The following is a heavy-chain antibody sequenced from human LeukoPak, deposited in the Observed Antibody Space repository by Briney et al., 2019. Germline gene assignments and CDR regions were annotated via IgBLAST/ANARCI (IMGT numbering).Heavy chain of an antibody. J-gene: IGHJ4*02. CDR2: ISSSGTTI. CDR3: ARRYCSSTSCLIDY. Sequence: GGSLRFSCAASGFTFSSYEMNWVRQAPGKGLEWVSYISSSGTTIYYADSVKGRFTISRDNAKNSLYLQMNSPRAEDTAVYYCARRYCSSTSCLIDYWGQGTLVTVSS. V-gene: IGHV3-48*03. D-gene: IGHD2-2*01. CDR1: GFTFSSYE.